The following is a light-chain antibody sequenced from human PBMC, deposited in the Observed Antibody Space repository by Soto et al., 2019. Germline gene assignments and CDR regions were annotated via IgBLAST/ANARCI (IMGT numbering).Light chain of an antibody. Sequence: DIQMTQSPSSVSASVGDRVTITCRASQTLNNYLTWFQQKPGKAPKVLIYAASTLQSGVPSRFSGSGSGAEFTLTISSLQPEDFANYYCQQCFIPLLTFGGGTKVEIK. CDR2: AAS. CDR3: QQCFIPLLT. V-gene: IGKV1-39*01. CDR1: QTLNNY. J-gene: IGKJ4*01.